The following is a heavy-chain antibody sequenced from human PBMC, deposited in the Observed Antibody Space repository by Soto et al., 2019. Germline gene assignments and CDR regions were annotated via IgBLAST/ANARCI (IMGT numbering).Heavy chain of an antibody. Sequence: QVQLQASGPGLVKPSETLSLTCTVSGASIRGYYWSWIRKSAGKGLEWIGRIYATGTTDYNPSLKSRVMMSVDTYKKQFSLGLRSVTAAETAVYYCVRDGTKTLRDWFDPWGQGISVNVSS. D-gene: IGHD1-1*01. CDR2: IYATGTT. J-gene: IGHJ5*02. CDR1: GASIRGYY. V-gene: IGHV4-4*07. CDR3: VRDGTKTLRDWFDP.